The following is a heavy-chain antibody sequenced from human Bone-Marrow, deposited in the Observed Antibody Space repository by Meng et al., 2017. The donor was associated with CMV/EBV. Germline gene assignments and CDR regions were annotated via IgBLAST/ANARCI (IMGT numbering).Heavy chain of an antibody. D-gene: IGHD3-3*01. CDR3: AKGPYYDFWSGYPGVYNMDV. V-gene: IGHV3-30*02. CDR1: GFTFNNYG. Sequence: GGSLRLSCAASGFTFNNYGMHWVRQAPGKGLEWVAFIRYDGSNKYYVESVKGRFSISRDNSKNTLYLQINSLRAEDTAVYFCAKGPYYDFWSGYPGVYNMDVWGQGTTVTVSS. CDR2: IRYDGSNK. J-gene: IGHJ6*02.